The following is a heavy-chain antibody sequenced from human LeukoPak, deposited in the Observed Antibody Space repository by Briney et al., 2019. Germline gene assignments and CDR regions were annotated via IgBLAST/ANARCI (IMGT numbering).Heavy chain of an antibody. CDR1: GFTVSSNY. J-gene: IGHJ6*02. CDR3: ASLSVLYSSGWLPWYYGMDV. CDR2: IYSGGST. Sequence: GGSLRLSCAASGFTVSSNYMSWVRQAPGKGLEWVSVIYSGGSTYYADSVKGRFTISRHNSKNTLYLQMSSLRAEDTAVYYCASLSVLYSSGWLPWYYGMDVWGQGTTVTVSS. D-gene: IGHD6-19*01. V-gene: IGHV3-53*04.